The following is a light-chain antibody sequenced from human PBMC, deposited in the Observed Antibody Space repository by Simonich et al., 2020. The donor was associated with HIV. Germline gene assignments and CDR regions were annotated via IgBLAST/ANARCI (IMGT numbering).Light chain of an antibody. CDR2: GAS. CDR3: HQYNKWPPLT. J-gene: IGKJ4*01. CDR1: QSVSNN. Sequence: EIVMTQSPATLSVSPVERATLSCRASQSVSNNLAWYQQKPGQAPRLLIYGASTRATGIPARFNGSGSVTEFTLTISSMQSEDFAVYYCHQYNKWPPLTVGGGTKVEIK. V-gene: IGKV3-15*01.